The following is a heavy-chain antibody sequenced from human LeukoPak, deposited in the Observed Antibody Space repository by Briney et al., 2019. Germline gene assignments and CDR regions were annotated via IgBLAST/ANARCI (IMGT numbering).Heavy chain of an antibody. Sequence: ASVKVSCKASGGTFLSYGVTWVRQAPGQGLEWMGSVIPILKTTNYSQKFQGRVTITADDSASTVYMELSTLRSEDTAVYYCAREEYSSSWYAAFDVWGQGTMVTVSS. V-gene: IGHV1-69*11. D-gene: IGHD6-13*01. J-gene: IGHJ3*01. CDR2: VIPILKTT. CDR3: AREEYSSSWYAAFDV. CDR1: GGTFLSYG.